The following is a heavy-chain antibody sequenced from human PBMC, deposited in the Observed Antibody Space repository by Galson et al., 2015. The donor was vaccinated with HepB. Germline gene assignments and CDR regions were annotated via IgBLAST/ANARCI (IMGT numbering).Heavy chain of an antibody. J-gene: IGHJ4*02. D-gene: IGHD3-10*01. CDR1: GFTFSSYA. Sequence: SLRLSCAASGFTFSSYAMHWVRQAPGKGLEWVAVISYDGSNKYYADSAKGRFTISRDNSKNTLYLLMNSLRAEDTAVYYCAREGIYGSGTGYYFDYWGQGTLVTVSS. V-gene: IGHV3-30-3*01. CDR3: AREGIYGSGTGYYFDY. CDR2: ISYDGSNK.